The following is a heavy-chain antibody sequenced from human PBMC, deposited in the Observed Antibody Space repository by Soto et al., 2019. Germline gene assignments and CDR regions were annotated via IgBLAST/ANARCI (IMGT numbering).Heavy chain of an antibody. Sequence: SETLSLTCRISGGSISSYYWNWIRQAPGKGLEWIGFISYSGSTNHNPALTSRVTISVDTSKDQISLRLNSVTAADTAVYYCARVKSTSWGYYYAVDVWGQGTTVTVSS. V-gene: IGHV4-59*01. CDR1: GGSISSYY. J-gene: IGHJ6*01. D-gene: IGHD2-2*01. CDR3: ARVKSTSWGYYYAVDV. CDR2: ISYSGST.